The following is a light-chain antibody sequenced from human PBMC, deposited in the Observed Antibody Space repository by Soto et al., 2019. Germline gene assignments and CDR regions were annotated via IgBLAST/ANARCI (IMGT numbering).Light chain of an antibody. CDR3: MQALQTPTT. J-gene: IGKJ2*01. CDR1: QSLLHSNGYNY. V-gene: IGKV2-28*01. Sequence: DIVMTQSPLSLPVTPGEPASISCRSSQSLLHSNGYNYLDWYLQKPGQSPQLLIYLGSNRASGVPDRYSGRGSVTDFTLKISRVEAEDVGVYYCMQALQTPTTFGQGTKLEIK. CDR2: LGS.